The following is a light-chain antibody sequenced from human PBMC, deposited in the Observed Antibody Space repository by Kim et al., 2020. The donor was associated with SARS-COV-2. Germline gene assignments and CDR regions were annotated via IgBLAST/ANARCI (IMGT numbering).Light chain of an antibody. CDR3: QQCRNWLT. J-gene: IGKJ4*01. V-gene: IGKV3-11*01. Sequence: EIVLTQSLATLSLSPGERATLSCRASQSVGNSLAWYQQKPGQSPRLLIYDASHRATGIPARFSGSGFGTGFTLTISSLEPEDFAVYYCQQCRNWLTFGGGTKVDIK. CDR1: QSVGNS. CDR2: DAS.